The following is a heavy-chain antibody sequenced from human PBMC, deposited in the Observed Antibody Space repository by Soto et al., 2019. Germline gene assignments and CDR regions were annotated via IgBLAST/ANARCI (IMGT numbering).Heavy chain of an antibody. CDR2: ISGYNGDT. V-gene: IGHV1-18*04. CDR1: GYTFTSFG. D-gene: IGHD6-6*01. CDR3: ARDKPQQIVGYNYYYGMDV. J-gene: IGHJ6*02. Sequence: QLHLVQSRAEVRKPGASVKVSCTASGYTFTSFGVSWVRQVPGQGLEWMGWISGYNGDTDYAQKFQGRVTMTTDRYTCSAYMEVRSLTSDDTAVYYCARDKPQQIVGYNYYYGMDVWGQGTTVTVSS.